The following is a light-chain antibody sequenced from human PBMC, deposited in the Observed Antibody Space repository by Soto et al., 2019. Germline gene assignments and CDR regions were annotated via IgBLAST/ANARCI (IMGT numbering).Light chain of an antibody. Sequence: QSALTQPPSASGSPGQSVTISCTGTSSDVGGYNYVSWYQQHPGKAPKLIIYEVSQRPSGVPDRFSGSKSGNTASLTVSGLQAEDEADYYRMSFADSTHVVIGGGTKLTVL. CDR2: EVS. CDR1: SSDVGGYNY. CDR3: MSFADSTHVV. V-gene: IGLV2-8*01. J-gene: IGLJ2*01.